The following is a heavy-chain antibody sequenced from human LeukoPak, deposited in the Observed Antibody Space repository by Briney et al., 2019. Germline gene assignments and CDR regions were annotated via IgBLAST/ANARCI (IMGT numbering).Heavy chain of an antibody. V-gene: IGHV3-30-3*01. Sequence: PGRSLRLSCAASGFTSSSYVMHWVRQAPGKGLEWVAVISYDGSNKYYADSVKGRFTISRDNSKNTLYLQMNSLRAEDTAVYYCARAMDPRGWFDPWGQGTLVTVSS. D-gene: IGHD3-10*01. CDR2: ISYDGSNK. CDR1: GFTSSSYV. CDR3: ARAMDPRGWFDP. J-gene: IGHJ5*02.